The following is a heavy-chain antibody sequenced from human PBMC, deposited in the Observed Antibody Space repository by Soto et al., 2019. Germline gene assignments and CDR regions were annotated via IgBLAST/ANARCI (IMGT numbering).Heavy chain of an antibody. V-gene: IGHV6-1*01. Sequence: QTLSFPCAISGHRVSSNSAAWNWIRQSPSRGLEWLGRTYYRSKWYNDYALSVKSRITINPDTSKNQFSLQLNSVTPEDTAVYYCAKTRSYSTYDYGMDVWGQGTTVTVSS. CDR1: GHRVSSNSAA. CDR2: TYYRSKWYN. J-gene: IGHJ6*02. D-gene: IGHD1-26*01. CDR3: AKTRSYSTYDYGMDV.